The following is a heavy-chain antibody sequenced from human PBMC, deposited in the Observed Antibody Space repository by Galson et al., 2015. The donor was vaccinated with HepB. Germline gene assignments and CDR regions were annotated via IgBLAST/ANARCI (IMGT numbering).Heavy chain of an antibody. Sequence: SLRLSCAASGFTFSSYGMHWVRQAPGKGLEWVAVIWYDGSNKYYADSVKGRFTISRDNSKNTLYLQMNSLRAEDTAVYYCAKDTLGYCRGGSCRVDYWGQGTPVTVSS. CDR1: GFTFSSYG. J-gene: IGHJ4*02. V-gene: IGHV3-33*06. D-gene: IGHD2-15*01. CDR3: AKDTLGYCRGGSCRVDY. CDR2: IWYDGSNK.